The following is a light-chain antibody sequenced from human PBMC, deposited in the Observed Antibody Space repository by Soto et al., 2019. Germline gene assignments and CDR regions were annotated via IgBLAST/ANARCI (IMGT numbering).Light chain of an antibody. CDR1: SSDVGGYNY. J-gene: IGLJ2*01. Sequence: QSVLTQPPSASGSPGQSVTISCTGTSSDVGGYNYVSWYQQHSGKAPKLMIYEVSKRPSGVPDRFSGSKSGNTASLTVSGLQAEDEADYYCSSYAGSNNHVVFGGGTKLIVL. CDR3: SSYAGSNNHVV. CDR2: EVS. V-gene: IGLV2-8*01.